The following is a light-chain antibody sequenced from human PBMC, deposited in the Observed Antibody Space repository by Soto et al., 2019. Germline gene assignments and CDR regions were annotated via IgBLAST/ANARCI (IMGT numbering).Light chain of an antibody. V-gene: IGLV2-23*01. CDR2: EGS. J-gene: IGLJ2*01. Sequence: QSALTQPASVSGSPGQSITISCTGTSSDVGSYNLVSWYQQHPGKAPKLMIYEGSKRPSGVSHRFSGSKSGNTASLTISGLQAEDAADYYCCSDAGSSTVVFGGGTKVTVL. CDR1: SSDVGSYNL. CDR3: CSDAGSSTVV.